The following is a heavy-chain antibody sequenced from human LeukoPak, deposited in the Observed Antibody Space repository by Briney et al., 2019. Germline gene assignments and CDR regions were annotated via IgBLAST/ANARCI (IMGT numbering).Heavy chain of an antibody. D-gene: IGHD3-9*01. CDR3: ARDVGNFDCPDY. V-gene: IGHV3-30-3*01. CDR2: ISYDGSNK. CDR1: GFTFSSFA. J-gene: IGHJ4*02. Sequence: LPGGSLRLSCAASGFTFSSFAMHWVRQAPGKGLEWVAVISYDGSNKIYADSVKGRFTISRDNSKNTLYLQMTSLRVEDTAVYYCARDVGNFDCPDYWGQGTLVTVSS.